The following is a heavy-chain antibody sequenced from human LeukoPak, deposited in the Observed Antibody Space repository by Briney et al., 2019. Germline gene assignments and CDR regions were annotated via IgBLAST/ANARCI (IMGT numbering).Heavy chain of an antibody. CDR2: ITSSRSYI. D-gene: IGHD1-26*01. Sequence: GGSLRLSCAASGFTFSSYSMNWVRQAPGKGLEWVSSITSSRSYIYYADSVKGRFTISRDNAKNSLYLQMNSLRAEDTAVYHCAPSTYSGSPPFDYWGQGTLVTVSS. V-gene: IGHV3-21*01. CDR3: APSTYSGSPPFDY. CDR1: GFTFSSYS. J-gene: IGHJ4*02.